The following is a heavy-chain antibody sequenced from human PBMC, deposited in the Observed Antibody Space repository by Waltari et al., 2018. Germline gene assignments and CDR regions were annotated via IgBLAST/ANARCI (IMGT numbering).Heavy chain of an antibody. V-gene: IGHV3-9*01. J-gene: IGHJ4*02. CDR1: GFILNAYP. Sequence: SLRLSCTASGFILNAYPMPWVRQPPGKGLEWVSGINWNSGTMGYADSVKGRFTISRDNAKNSLYLQMSGLRPEDTAFYYCAKDVSLYQIKPAFDSWGQGVLVTVSS. CDR3: AKDVSLYQIKPAFDS. D-gene: IGHD2-2*01. CDR2: INWNSGTM.